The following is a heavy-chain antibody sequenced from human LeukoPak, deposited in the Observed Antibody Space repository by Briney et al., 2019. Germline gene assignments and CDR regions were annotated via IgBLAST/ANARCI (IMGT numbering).Heavy chain of an antibody. Sequence: SETLSLTCTVSGGSISSSSYYWVWIRQPPGKGLEWIGSIYYSGSTYYNPSLKSRVTISVDTSKNQFSLKLSSVTAADTAVYYCARSLSYDFPDYWGQGTLVTVSS. J-gene: IGHJ4*02. CDR3: ARSLSYDFPDY. D-gene: IGHD3-3*01. V-gene: IGHV4-39*01. CDR1: GGSISSSSYY. CDR2: IYYSGST.